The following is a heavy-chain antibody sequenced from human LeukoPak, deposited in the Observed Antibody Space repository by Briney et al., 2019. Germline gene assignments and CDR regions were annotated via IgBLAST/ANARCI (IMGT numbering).Heavy chain of an antibody. D-gene: IGHD2-2*01. CDR2: INPNSGGT. V-gene: IGHV1-2*06. CDR3: ATPGYCSSTSCSNWFDP. J-gene: IGHJ5*02. Sequence: GASVKVSCKASGYTFTGYYMHRVRQAPGQGLEWMGRINPNSGGTNYAQKFQGRVTMTRDTSISTAYRELSTLRSDDTAVYYCATPGYCSSTSCSNWFDPWGQGTLVTVSS. CDR1: GYTFTGYY.